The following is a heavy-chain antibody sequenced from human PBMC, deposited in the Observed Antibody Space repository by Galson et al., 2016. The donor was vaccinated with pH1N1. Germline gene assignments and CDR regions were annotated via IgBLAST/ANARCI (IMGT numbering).Heavy chain of an antibody. Sequence: SLRLSCAASGLVYSDYWMTWVRQAPGKGLEWVGNINQHGSKINYGDSVKGRFTISRDNAKNPLFLQMTSLRADDSAVYYCARDRTYSESNTYYDLFDLWGQGTMVTVPS. J-gene: IGHJ3*01. CDR3: ARDRTYSESNTYYDLFDL. CDR1: GLVYSDYW. D-gene: IGHD3-16*01. CDR2: INQHGSKI. V-gene: IGHV3-7*03.